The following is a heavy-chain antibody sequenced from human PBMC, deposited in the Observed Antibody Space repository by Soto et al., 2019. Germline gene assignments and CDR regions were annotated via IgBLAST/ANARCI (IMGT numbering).Heavy chain of an antibody. CDR1: GFTVSSYY. Sequence: PGWSLRLSCAASGFTVSSYYMSWVRHAPGKGLDWVSFIYTSGTAYYADSVKGRFTISRDNSKNTLYLQMNSLRAEDTDVYYCENDHSRWSVYYYGMDFCPHGTTETVSS. CDR3: ENDHSRWSVYYYGMDF. V-gene: IGHV3-53*05. J-gene: IGHJ6*02. CDR2: IYTSGTA. D-gene: IGHD6-13*01.